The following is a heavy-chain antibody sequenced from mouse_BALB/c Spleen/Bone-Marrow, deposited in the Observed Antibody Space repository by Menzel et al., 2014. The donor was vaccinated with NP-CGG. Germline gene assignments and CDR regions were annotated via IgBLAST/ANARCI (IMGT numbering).Heavy chain of an antibody. CDR2: IDPANGYT. Sequence: VQLKQSGAELVKPGALVKLSCTASGFNIKDTYMHWVKQRPEQGLEWIGRIDPANGYTNYAPKFQGKATITADTSSNTAYLQLSSLTSEDTAVYYCASKKNYYAMDYWGQGASVTVSS. J-gene: IGHJ4*01. V-gene: IGHV14-3*02. CDR1: GFNIKDTY. CDR3: ASKKNYYAMDY.